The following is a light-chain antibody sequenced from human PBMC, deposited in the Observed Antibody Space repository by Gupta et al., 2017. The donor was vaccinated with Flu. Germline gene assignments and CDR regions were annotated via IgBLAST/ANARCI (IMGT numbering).Light chain of an antibody. V-gene: IGLV3-1*01. CDR2: KDY. J-gene: IGLJ2*01. CDR1: RLGDNF. CDR3: QTWDGTTGV. Sequence: SPGKTAVITCSGVRLGDNFVSWYQQKPGQSPVLVIYKDYKRPSGIPERFSGSNSENTATLTVSGTQAVDEDDFYCQTWDGTTGVFGGGTKLTVL.